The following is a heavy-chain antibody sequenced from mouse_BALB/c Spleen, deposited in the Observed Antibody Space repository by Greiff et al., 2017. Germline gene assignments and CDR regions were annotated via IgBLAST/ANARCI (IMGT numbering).Heavy chain of an antibody. J-gene: IGHJ1*01. V-gene: IGHV8-12*01. CDR1: GFSLSTSGMG. CDR3: ARREDYRYDWYFDV. CDR2: IYWDDDK. D-gene: IGHD2-14*01. Sequence: QVQLKESGPGILQPSQTLSLTCSFSGFSLSTSGMGVSWIRQPSGKGLEWLAHIYWDDDKRYNPSLKSRLTISKDTSRNQVFLKITSVDTADTATYYCARREDYRYDWYFDVWGAGTTVTVSS.